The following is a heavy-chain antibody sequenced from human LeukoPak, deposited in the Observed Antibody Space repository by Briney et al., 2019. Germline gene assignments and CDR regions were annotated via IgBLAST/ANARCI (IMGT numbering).Heavy chain of an antibody. Sequence: ASQTLSLTCTVSGGSISSGDYYWSWIRQPPGKGLEWIGYIYYSGSTYYNPSLKSRVTISIDTSKNQFSLKLSSVTAADTAVYYCAREQVIGYYMDVWGKGTTVTVSS. J-gene: IGHJ6*03. CDR2: IYYSGST. D-gene: IGHD2/OR15-2a*01. CDR1: GGSISSGDYY. CDR3: AREQVIGYYMDV. V-gene: IGHV4-30-4*08.